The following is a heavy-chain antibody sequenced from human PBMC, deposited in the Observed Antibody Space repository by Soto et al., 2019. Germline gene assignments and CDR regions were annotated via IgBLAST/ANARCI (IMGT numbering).Heavy chain of an antibody. CDR2: ISYDGSNK. Sequence: PGGSLRLSCAASGFTFSSYAMHWVRQAPGKGLEWVAVISYDGSNKYYADSVKGRFTISRDNSKNTLYLQMNSLRAEDTAVYYCARLLDDYWGQGTLVTVSS. CDR1: GFTFSSYA. D-gene: IGHD2-15*01. CDR3: ARLLDDY. V-gene: IGHV3-30-3*01. J-gene: IGHJ4*02.